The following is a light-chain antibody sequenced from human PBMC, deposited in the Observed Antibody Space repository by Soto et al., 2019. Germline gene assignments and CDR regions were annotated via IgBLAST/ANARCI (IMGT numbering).Light chain of an antibody. CDR1: XSDVGGYNY. Sequence: QSALTQPASVSGSPGQSITISCXGXXSDVGGYNYVSWYQQHPGKAPKLMIYEVSNRPSGVSNRFSGSKSGNTASLTISGLQAEDEADYYCSSYTSSSTRVFGGGTKVTVL. CDR2: EVS. J-gene: IGLJ3*02. V-gene: IGLV2-14*01. CDR3: SSYTSSSTRV.